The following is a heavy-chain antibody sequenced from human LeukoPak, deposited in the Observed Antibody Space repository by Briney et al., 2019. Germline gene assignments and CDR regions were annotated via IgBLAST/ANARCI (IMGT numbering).Heavy chain of an antibody. CDR2: IRQDGDEK. CDR3: ARVRTEWYIDL. CDR1: GFIFNSHW. J-gene: IGHJ2*01. Sequence: GGSLRLSCAGSGFIFNSHWMTWVRQAPGLGLAWVGNIRQDGDEKFYADSVRGRFTISRDNAKNSLYLHLNSLRAEDTAIYCARVRTEWYIDLWGRGTLVTVSP. D-gene: IGHD2-8*02. V-gene: IGHV3-7*01.